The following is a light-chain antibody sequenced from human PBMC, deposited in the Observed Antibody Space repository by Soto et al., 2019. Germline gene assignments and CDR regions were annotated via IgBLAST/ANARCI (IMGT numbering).Light chain of an antibody. CDR2: EVT. J-gene: IGLJ1*01. V-gene: IGLV2-14*01. Sequence: QSVLTQPASVSGSPGQSITISCTGTSRDVGGYNSVSWYQQHPGKAPKLMIYEVTNRSSGVSNRFSGSKSGNTASLTISGLQAEDEADYYCSSYTSGSALYVFGTGTKVTVL. CDR1: SRDVGGYNS. CDR3: SSYTSGSALYV.